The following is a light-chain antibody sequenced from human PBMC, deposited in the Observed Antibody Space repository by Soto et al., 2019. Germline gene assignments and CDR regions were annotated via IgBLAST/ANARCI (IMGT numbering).Light chain of an antibody. CDR3: QHCDSLPFT. J-gene: IGKJ5*01. CDR1: QDISNY. V-gene: IGKV1-33*01. Sequence: DIQMTQSPSSLSASVGDRVTITCQASQDISNYLNWYQQKPGKAPKLLIYDASNLETGVPSRFSGSGSGTDFTFTISSLQPEDIATYYCQHCDSLPFTFGQGTRLEI. CDR2: DAS.